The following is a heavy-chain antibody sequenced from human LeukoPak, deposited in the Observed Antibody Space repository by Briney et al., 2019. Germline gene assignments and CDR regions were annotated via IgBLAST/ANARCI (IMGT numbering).Heavy chain of an antibody. CDR2: INPSGGST. D-gene: IGHD2-21*02. CDR1: GYTFIAYY. J-gene: IGHJ4*02. V-gene: IGHV1-46*01. CDR3: ARGANCGGDCYSWVHFDY. Sequence: GASVKVSCKASGYTFIAYYMHWVRQAPGQGLERMGIINPSGGSTSYAQKFQGRVTMTRDTSTSTVYMELSSLRSEDTAVYYCARGANCGGDCYSWVHFDYWGQGTLVTVSS.